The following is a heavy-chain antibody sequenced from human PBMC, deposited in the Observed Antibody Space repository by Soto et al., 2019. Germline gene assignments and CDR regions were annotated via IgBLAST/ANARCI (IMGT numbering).Heavy chain of an antibody. CDR3: ARGDREDILVVVGARPGEYGIDI. CDR2: ISGSGGST. V-gene: IGHV3-23*01. Sequence: GSLRLSCGGSGGNVRSYGRSWVRQAQGKGLEWVSAISGSGGSTYYADSVKGRFTSSRDNSKNTLYLHMNSLRSEDTGVYYCARGDREDILVVVGARPGEYGIDIWGQGTTVTVSS. J-gene: IGHJ6*02. D-gene: IGHD2-15*01. CDR1: GGNVRSYG.